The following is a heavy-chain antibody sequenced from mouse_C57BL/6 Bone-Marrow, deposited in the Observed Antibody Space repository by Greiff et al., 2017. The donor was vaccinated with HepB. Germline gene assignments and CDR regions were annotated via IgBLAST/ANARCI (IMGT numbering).Heavy chain of an antibody. D-gene: IGHD2-2*01. CDR1: GYAFTNYL. CDR3: ARRYYGYDYAMDY. J-gene: IGHJ4*01. Sequence: VQLKESGAELVRPGTSVKVSCKASGYAFTNYLIEWVKQRPGQGLEWIGVINPGSGGTNYNEKFKGKATLTADKSSSTAYMQLSSLTSEDSAVYFCARRYYGYDYAMDYWGQGTSVTVSS. CDR2: INPGSGGT. V-gene: IGHV1-54*01.